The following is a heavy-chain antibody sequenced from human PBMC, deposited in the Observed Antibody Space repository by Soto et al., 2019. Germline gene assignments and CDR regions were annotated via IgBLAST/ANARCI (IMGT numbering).Heavy chain of an antibody. CDR2: IYYSGST. CDR1: GGSISSYY. V-gene: IGHV4-59*01. CDR3: ERSDGRY. J-gene: IGHJ4*02. Sequence: WETLSLTCTVSGGSISSYYWSWIRQPPGKGLEWIGYIYYSGSTNYNPSLKSRVTISVDTSKNQFSLKLSSVTAADTAVYYCERSDGRYWGQGTLVTVSS.